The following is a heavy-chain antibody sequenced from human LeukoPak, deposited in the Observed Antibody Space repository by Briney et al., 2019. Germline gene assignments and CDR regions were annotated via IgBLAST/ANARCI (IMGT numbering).Heavy chain of an antibody. D-gene: IGHD5-24*01. CDR2: INWNGDST. V-gene: IGHV3-20*04. CDR3: AKDRDGYNDY. CDR1: GFTFDDYG. Sequence: GGSLRLSCAASGFTFDDYGMNWVRHAPGKGLEWVSGINWNGDSTGYADSAKGRFTISRDNSKNTLYLQMNSLRAEDTAVYYCAKDRDGYNDYWGQGTLVTVSS. J-gene: IGHJ4*02.